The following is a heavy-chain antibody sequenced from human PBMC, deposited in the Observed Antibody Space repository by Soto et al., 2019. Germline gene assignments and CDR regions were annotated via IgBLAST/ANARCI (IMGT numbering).Heavy chain of an antibody. J-gene: IGHJ6*02. CDR1: GFSFSDYW. Sequence: GGSLRLSCAASGFSFSDYWMSWVRQAPGKGLEWVANVKQDGSERYYADSVKGRFTISRDNSENTLYLQMNSLRAEDTAVYYCAKGIGYCTNGVCYNYYYYGMDVWGQGTTVTVSS. V-gene: IGHV3-7*05. CDR2: VKQDGSER. CDR3: AKGIGYCTNGVCYNYYYYGMDV. D-gene: IGHD2-8*01.